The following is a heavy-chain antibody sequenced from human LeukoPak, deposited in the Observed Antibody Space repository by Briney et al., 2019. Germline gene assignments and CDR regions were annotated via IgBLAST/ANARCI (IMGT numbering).Heavy chain of an antibody. D-gene: IGHD5-12*01. CDR2: IHSGGAT. CDR3: ARGRGYGAYDWNDY. CDR1: GFPVSSNY. Sequence: GGSLRLSRAASGFPVSSNYMSWVRQAPGKGLEWVSVIHSGGATYYADSVKGRFTISRDNSKNTLYLQMNSLRAEDTAVYYCARGRGYGAYDWNDYWGQGTLVTVSS. V-gene: IGHV3-53*01. J-gene: IGHJ4*02.